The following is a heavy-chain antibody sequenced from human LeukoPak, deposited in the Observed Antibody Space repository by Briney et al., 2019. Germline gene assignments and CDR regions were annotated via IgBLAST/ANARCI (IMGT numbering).Heavy chain of an antibody. CDR1: GLTFDNAW. CDR2: ISSSGSTI. J-gene: IGHJ4*02. V-gene: IGHV3-11*04. Sequence: GGSLRLSCAASGLTFDNAWMSWVRRAPGKGREGGSYISSSGSTIYYADSVKGRFTISRYNAKNALYLQMNSLRDEDTAVYYCAADFDYWGQGTLVTVSS. CDR3: AADFDY.